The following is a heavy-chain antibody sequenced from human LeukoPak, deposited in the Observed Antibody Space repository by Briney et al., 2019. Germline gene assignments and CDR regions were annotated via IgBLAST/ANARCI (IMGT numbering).Heavy chain of an antibody. Sequence: GGSLRLSCAASGFTFSSYSMNWVRQAPGKGLEWVSYITFSSSIIYYADSVKGRFTISRDNAKNSLYLQMNSLRAEDTAVFYCARGYSYGSAESYYYYYMDVWGNGTTVTVSS. V-gene: IGHV3-48*01. J-gene: IGHJ6*03. D-gene: IGHD5-18*01. CDR2: ITFSSSII. CDR3: ARGYSYGSAESYYYYYMDV. CDR1: GFTFSSYS.